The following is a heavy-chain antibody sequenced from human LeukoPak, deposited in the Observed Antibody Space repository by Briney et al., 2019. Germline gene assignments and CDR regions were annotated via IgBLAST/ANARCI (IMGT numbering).Heavy chain of an antibody. D-gene: IGHD2-2*01. CDR2: IYYSGST. CDR3: ARADCSSTSCDLDY. J-gene: IGHJ4*02. V-gene: IGHV4-59*01. Sequence: SETLSLTCAVSGGSISSYYWSWIRQPPGKGLEWIGYIYYSGSTNYNPSLKSRVTISVDTSKNQFSLKLSSVTAADTAGYYCARADCSSTSCDLDYWGQGTLVTVSS. CDR1: GGSISSYY.